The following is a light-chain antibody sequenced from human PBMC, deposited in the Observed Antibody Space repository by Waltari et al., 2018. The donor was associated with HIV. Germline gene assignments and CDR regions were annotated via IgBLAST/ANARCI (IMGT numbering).Light chain of an antibody. V-gene: IGKV1-5*03. J-gene: IGKJ4*01. CDR3: QQYNSYPLT. CDR1: ESLSSW. CDR2: KAS. Sequence: DTQMTQSPDTLSGSVGARVTIVCRANESLSSWLAWYQQRPGMRPKLLIYKASVLERGVSARFSGSGSGTNFALTISDLQADDVATYFCQQYNSYPLTFGGGTKVEI.